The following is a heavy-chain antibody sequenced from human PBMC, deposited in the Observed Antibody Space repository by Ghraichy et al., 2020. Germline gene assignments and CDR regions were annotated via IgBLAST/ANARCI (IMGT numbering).Heavy chain of an antibody. CDR3: ARAESGYSSGWYRRDY. D-gene: IGHD6-19*01. CDR2: IYSGGST. CDR1: GFTVSSNY. Sequence: GESLNISCAASGFTVSSNYMSWVRQAPGKGLEWVSVIYSGGSTYYADSVKGRFTISRDNSKNTLYLQMNSLRAEDTAVYYWARAESGYSSGWYRRDYWGQGTLVTVSS. J-gene: IGHJ4*02. V-gene: IGHV3-66*01.